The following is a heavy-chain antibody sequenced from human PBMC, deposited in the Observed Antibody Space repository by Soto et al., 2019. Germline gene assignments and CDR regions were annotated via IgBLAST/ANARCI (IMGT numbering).Heavy chain of an antibody. V-gene: IGHV3-30-3*01. CDR1: GFTFSSYA. CDR2: ISYDGSNK. D-gene: IGHD2-2*01. J-gene: IGHJ4*02. Sequence: GGSLRLSCAASGFTFSSYAMHWVRQAPGKGLEWVAVISYDGSNKYYADSVKGRFTISRDNSKNTLYLQMNSLRAEDTAVYYCARAMDYWGQGTLVTVSS. CDR3: ARAMDY.